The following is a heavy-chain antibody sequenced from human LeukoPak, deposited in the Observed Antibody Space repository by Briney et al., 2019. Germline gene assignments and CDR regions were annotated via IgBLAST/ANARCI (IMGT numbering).Heavy chain of an antibody. CDR1: GLTFSNYE. Sequence: GGSLRLSCAASGLTFSNYEMNWVRQAPGKGLEWVSYISSSGSTMYYTDSVKGRFTISRDNAKDSLYLQMNSLRAEDTAVYYCARDPGSGYEEHFDYWGQGTLVTVSS. J-gene: IGHJ4*02. CDR3: ARDPGSGYEEHFDY. D-gene: IGHD5-12*01. V-gene: IGHV3-48*03. CDR2: ISSSGSTM.